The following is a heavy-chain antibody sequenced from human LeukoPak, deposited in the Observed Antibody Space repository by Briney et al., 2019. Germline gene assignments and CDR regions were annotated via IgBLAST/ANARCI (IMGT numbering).Heavy chain of an antibody. CDR3: ARGGGYSGSHYSDWFDP. V-gene: IGHV1-46*01. D-gene: IGHD1-26*01. J-gene: IGHJ5*02. CDR2: INPSGGST. CDR1: GYTFTSYY. Sequence: GASVKVSCKASGYTFTSYYMHWVRQAPGQGLEWMGIINPSGGSTSYAQKFQGRVTMTRDTSISTAYMELSRLRSDDTAVYYCARGGGYSGSHYSDWFDPWGQGTLVTVSS.